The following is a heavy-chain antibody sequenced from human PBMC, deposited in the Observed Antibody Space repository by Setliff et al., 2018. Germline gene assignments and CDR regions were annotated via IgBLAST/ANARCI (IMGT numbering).Heavy chain of an antibody. Sequence: LSLTCATYGGTFSDYHWTWIRQSPEKGLEWIGEINHRGSTNYNPSLKSRVTISIDTSKDQFSLKLISMSAADTAVYFCARGRNIAARLLDSWGQGALVTVSS. D-gene: IGHD6-6*01. J-gene: IGHJ4*02. CDR3: ARGRNIAARLLDS. CDR1: GGTFSDYH. CDR2: INHRGST. V-gene: IGHV4-34*01.